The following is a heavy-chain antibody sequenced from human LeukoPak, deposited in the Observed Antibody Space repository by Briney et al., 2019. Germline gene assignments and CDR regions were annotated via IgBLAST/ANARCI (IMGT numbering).Heavy chain of an antibody. CDR3: AKWRFLEWLLLGYFDY. V-gene: IGHV3-23*01. Sequence: GGSLRLSCTASGFTFSSYWMHWVRQAPGKGLEWVSAISGSGGSTYYADSVKGRFTISRDNSKNTLYPQMNSLRAEDTAVYYCAKWRFLEWLLLGYFDYWGQGNLVTVSS. CDR1: GFTFSSYW. J-gene: IGHJ4*02. CDR2: ISGSGGST. D-gene: IGHD3-3*01.